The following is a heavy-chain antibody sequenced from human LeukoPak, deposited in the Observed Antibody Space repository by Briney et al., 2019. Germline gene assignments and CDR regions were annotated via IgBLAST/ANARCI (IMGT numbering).Heavy chain of an antibody. CDR3: ASIGTGGSSSYYYMDV. Sequence: GGSLRLSCAASGFTFSSYSMNWVRQAPGKGLAWVSSISRSSGSIYYPDSVKGRFTISRDNAKNSLYLQMNSLRAEDTAVYYCASIGTGGSSSYYYMDVWGKGTTVTVSS. D-gene: IGHD1-26*01. CDR2: ISRSSGSI. J-gene: IGHJ6*03. V-gene: IGHV3-21*01. CDR1: GFTFSSYS.